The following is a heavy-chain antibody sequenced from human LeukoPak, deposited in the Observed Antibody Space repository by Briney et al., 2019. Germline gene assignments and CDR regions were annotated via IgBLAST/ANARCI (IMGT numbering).Heavy chain of an antibody. CDR1: GGSISSYY. CDR2: IYASGST. J-gene: IGHJ4*02. CDR3: ARWRGAHFDY. V-gene: IGHV4-4*07. Sequence: SETLSLNCSVSGGSISSYYWSWIRQPAGKGLEWIGRIYASGSTDYNPSLKSRVTMSVDTSTNQFSLKLSSVTAADTAVYYCARWRGAHFDYWGQGTLVTVSS. D-gene: IGHD3-10*01.